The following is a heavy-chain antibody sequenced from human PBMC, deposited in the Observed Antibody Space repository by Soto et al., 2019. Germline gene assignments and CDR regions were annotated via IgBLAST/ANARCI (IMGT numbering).Heavy chain of an antibody. V-gene: IGHV3-21*01. CDR3: AREYTAWPLAYGLDV. CDR2: ISSRSDI. D-gene: IGHD2-2*02. CDR1: GFTFSTYS. J-gene: IGHJ6*02. Sequence: GGSLRLSCVGSGFTFSTYSINWVRQAPGKGLEWVSSISSRSDIYYADSVEGRFTISRDNAKNSVSLQMNSLRAEDTAVYYCAREYTAWPLAYGLDVWGQGTTVTVSS.